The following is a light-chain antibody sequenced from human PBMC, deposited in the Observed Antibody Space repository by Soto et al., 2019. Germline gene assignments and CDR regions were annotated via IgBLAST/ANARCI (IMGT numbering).Light chain of an antibody. Sequence: DIQMTQSPSTLSAFVGDRVSITCRASQNISRWLAWYQQKPGKAPKLLIYDGSTLESGVPSRFSGSGSGTEFILTISSLQPDDFVSFYCQEYSNGWRFGQGTKVDIK. CDR3: QEYSNGWR. V-gene: IGKV1-5*01. J-gene: IGKJ1*01. CDR1: QNISRW. CDR2: DGS.